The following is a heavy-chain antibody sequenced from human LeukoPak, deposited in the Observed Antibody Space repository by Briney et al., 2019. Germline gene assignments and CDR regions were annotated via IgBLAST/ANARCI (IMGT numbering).Heavy chain of an antibody. CDR2: VSPYNGNT. CDR3: ARDYDFSSGRFDS. V-gene: IGHV1-18*01. J-gene: IGHJ4*02. D-gene: IGHD3-3*01. Sequence: ASVKVSCKASGYTFTIYGISWVRQAPGQGLEWMGWVSPYNGNTNYAQKFQGRVTMTTDISTSTAYMELRSLKSDDTAVYYCARDYDFSSGRFDSWGQGTLVTVSS. CDR1: GYTFTIYG.